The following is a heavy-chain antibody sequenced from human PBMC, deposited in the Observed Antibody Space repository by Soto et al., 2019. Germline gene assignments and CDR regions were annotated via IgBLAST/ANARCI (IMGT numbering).Heavy chain of an antibody. CDR3: ARAVPYSWSYDGADC. CDR1: GYTFTSYG. CDR2: ISVYNGNT. V-gene: IGHV1-18*01. Sequence: QVQLVQSGAEVKKPGASVKVSCKASGYTFTSYGISWVRQAPGQGLEWMGWISVYNGNTSYAQKLQGRVTMTTDTSTSTAHMELKSLSSHYTAVYYCARAVPYSWSYDGADCWGQGTLVTVSS. D-gene: IGHD1-26*01. J-gene: IGHJ4*02.